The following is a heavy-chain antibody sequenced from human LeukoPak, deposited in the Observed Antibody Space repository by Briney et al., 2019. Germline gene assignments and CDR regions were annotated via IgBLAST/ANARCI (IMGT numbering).Heavy chain of an antibody. CDR3: VKDLQRGGRY. V-gene: IGHV3-64D*09. Sequence: GGSLRLSCSASGFTFSSYAMHWVRQAPGKGLEYVSVISSNGGSTYYADSVKGRFTISRDNSKNTLYLQMSSLRAEDTAVYYCVKDLQRGGRYWGQGTLVTVSS. J-gene: IGHJ4*02. D-gene: IGHD3-16*01. CDR2: ISSNGGST. CDR1: GFTFSSYA.